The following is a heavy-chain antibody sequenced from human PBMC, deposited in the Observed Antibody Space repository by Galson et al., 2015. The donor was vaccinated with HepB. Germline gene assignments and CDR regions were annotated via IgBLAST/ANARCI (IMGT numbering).Heavy chain of an antibody. J-gene: IGHJ3*02. CDR1: GFTFSDHY. Sequence: SLRLSCAASGFTFSDHYMDWVRQAPGKGLEWVGRTRNKANSYTTEYAASVKGRFTISRDDSKNSLYLQMNSLKTEDTAVYYCATLRITMIQDAFDIWGQGTMVTVSS. CDR3: ATLRITMIQDAFDI. CDR2: TRNKANSYTT. D-gene: IGHD3-22*01. V-gene: IGHV3-72*01.